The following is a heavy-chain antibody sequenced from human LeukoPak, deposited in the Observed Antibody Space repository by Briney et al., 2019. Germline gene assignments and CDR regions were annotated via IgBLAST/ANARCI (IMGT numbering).Heavy chain of an antibody. D-gene: IGHD6-13*01. V-gene: IGHV4-59*01. CDR2: IYYSGST. CDR1: GGSISSYY. J-gene: IGHJ6*02. Sequence: SETLSLTCTVSGGSISSYYWSWIRQPPGKGLEWIGYIYYSGSTNYNPSLKSRVTISVDTSKNQFSLKLSSVTAADPAVYYCARYSSSWYHSYYYGMDVWGQGTTVTVSS. CDR3: ARYSSSWYHSYYYGMDV.